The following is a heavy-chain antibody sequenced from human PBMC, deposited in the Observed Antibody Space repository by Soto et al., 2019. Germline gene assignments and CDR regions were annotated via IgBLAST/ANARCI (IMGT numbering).Heavy chain of an antibody. V-gene: IGHV4-59*01. CDR2: IYYSGST. J-gene: IGHJ4*02. CDR1: GGSISSYY. CDR3: ARSYCSGGSCFPYFDY. D-gene: IGHD2-15*01. Sequence: QVQLQESGPGLVKPSETLSLTCTVSGGSISSYYWSWIRQPPGKGLEWIGYIYYSGSTNYNPSLKSRVTISVDTSKNQFSLKLSSVTAADTAVYYCARSYCSGGSCFPYFDYWGQGTLVTVSS.